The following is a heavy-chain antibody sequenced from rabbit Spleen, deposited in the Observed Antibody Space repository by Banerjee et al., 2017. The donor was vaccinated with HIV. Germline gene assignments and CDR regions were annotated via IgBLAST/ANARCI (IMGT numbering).Heavy chain of an antibody. CDR1: GFPFSSDYD. V-gene: IGHV1S40*01. CDR2: INAATGKP. CDR3: ARDLVGVIGWNFYL. D-gene: IGHD1-1*01. Sequence: QSLEESGGGLVKPGASLTLTCKASGFPFSSDYDMCWVRQAPGKGLEWIACINAATGKPVYATWAKGRFTISRTSSTTVTLRMTSLTAADRAAYFCARDLVGVIGWNFYLWGQGTLVTVS. J-gene: IGHJ4*01.